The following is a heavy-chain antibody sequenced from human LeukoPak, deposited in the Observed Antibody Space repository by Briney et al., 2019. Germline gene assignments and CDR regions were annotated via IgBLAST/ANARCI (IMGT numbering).Heavy chain of an antibody. Sequence: GGSLRLSCVASGFTVSSNYMSWVRQAPGKGLEWVSIIYSGARKFYDDSVKGGFIISRANSENTVYLHMTTLRAEETGMYYCARDNSGSIDYWGQGTLVTVSS. J-gene: IGHJ4*02. V-gene: IGHV3-53*01. CDR3: ARDNSGSIDY. CDR2: IYSGARK. D-gene: IGHD1-1*01. CDR1: GFTVSSNY.